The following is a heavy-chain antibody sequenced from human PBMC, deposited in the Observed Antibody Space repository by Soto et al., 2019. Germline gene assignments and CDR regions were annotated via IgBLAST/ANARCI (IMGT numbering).Heavy chain of an antibody. J-gene: IGHJ5*02. CDR2: ISYDGSNK. D-gene: IGHD2-2*01. CDR1: GFTFSSYG. CDR3: AKDNCISTSCYRLYNWFDP. V-gene: IGHV3-30*18. Sequence: HPGGSLRLSCAASGFTFSSYGMHWVRQAPGKGLEWVAVISYDGSNKYYADSVKGRFTISRDNSKNTLYLQMNSLRAEDTAVYYCAKDNCISTSCYRLYNWFDPWGQGT.